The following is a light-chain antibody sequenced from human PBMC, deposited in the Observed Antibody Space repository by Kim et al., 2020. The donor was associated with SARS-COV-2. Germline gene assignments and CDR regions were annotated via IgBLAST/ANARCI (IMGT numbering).Light chain of an antibody. CDR2: GKN. Sequence: SSELTQDPAVSVALGQTVRITCQGDSLRSYYVSWYQQKPGQAPVLVIYGKNNRPSGIPDRFSGSSSGNTASLTITGAQAEDEADYYCNSRDSSGNLVFGGGTQLTVL. V-gene: IGLV3-19*01. J-gene: IGLJ2*01. CDR3: NSRDSSGNLV. CDR1: SLRSYY.